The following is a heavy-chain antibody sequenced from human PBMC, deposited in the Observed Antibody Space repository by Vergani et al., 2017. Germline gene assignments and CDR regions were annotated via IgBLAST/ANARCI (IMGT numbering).Heavy chain of an antibody. Sequence: EVQLLESGGGLVQPGGSLRLSCAASGFTFSSCAMSWVRQAPGKGLEWVSSISGTDGRTYYADSVKGRFTISRDNSKNTLYLQMNSLRAEDTAVYYCARDFIAARTYAYWGQGTLVTVSS. V-gene: IGHV3-23*01. J-gene: IGHJ4*02. D-gene: IGHD6-6*01. CDR3: ARDFIAARTYAY. CDR2: ISGTDGRT. CDR1: GFTFSSCA.